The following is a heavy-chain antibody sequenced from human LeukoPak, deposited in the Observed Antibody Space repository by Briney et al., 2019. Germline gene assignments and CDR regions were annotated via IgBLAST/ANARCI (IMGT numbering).Heavy chain of an antibody. CDR3: AKEAHYYGSGSPLDY. V-gene: IGHV3-9*01. CDR1: GFTFSSYA. CDR2: ISWNSGSI. J-gene: IGHJ4*02. Sequence: GGSLRLSCAASGFTFSSYAMSWVRQAPGKGLEWVSGISWNSGSIGYADSVKGRFTISRDNAKNSLYLQMNSLRAEDTALYYCAKEAHYYGSGSPLDYWGQGTLVTVSS. D-gene: IGHD3-10*01.